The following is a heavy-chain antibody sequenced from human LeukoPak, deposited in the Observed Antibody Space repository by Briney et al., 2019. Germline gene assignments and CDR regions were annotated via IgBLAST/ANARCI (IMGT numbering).Heavy chain of an antibody. CDR1: GGSISSSSYY. CDR3: ARLSTNYYDSSGFDY. V-gene: IGHV4-39*01. Sequence: SETLSLTCTVSGGSISSSSYYWGWIRQPPGRGLEWIGSIYYSGSTYYNPSLKSRVTISVDTSKNQFSLKLSSVAAAGTAVYYCARLSTNYYDSSGFDYWGQGTLVTVSS. J-gene: IGHJ4*02. CDR2: IYYSGST. D-gene: IGHD3-22*01.